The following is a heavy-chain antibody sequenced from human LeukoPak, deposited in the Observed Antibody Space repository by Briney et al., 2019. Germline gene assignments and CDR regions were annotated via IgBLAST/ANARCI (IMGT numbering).Heavy chain of an antibody. Sequence: PSETLSLTCTVSGGSISSSSYYWGWIRQPPGKGLEWIGSIYYSGRTYYNPSLKSRVTISVDTSKNQFSLKLSSVTAADTAVYYCARARGVTIFSYYYYMDVWGKGTTVTVSS. D-gene: IGHD4-17*01. CDR3: ARARGVTIFSYYYYMDV. J-gene: IGHJ6*03. V-gene: IGHV4-39*07. CDR2: IYYSGRT. CDR1: GGSISSSSYY.